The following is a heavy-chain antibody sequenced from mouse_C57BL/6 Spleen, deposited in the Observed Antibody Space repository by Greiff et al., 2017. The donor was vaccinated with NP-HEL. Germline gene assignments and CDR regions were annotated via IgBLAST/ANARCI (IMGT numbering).Heavy chain of an antibody. Sequence: EVKLQESGPGLVKPSQSLSLTCSVTGYSITSGYYWNWIRQFPGNKLEWMGYISYDGSNNYNPSLKNRISITRDTSKNQFFLKLNSVTTEDTATYYCARDRRWGYDYDFDYWGQGTTLTVSS. J-gene: IGHJ2*01. CDR1: GYSITSGYY. V-gene: IGHV3-6*01. CDR2: ISYDGSN. D-gene: IGHD2-4*01. CDR3: ARDRRWGYDYDFDY.